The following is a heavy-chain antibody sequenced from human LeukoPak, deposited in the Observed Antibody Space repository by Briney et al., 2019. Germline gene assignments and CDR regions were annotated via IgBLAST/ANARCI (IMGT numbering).Heavy chain of an antibody. CDR1: GGSFSGYY. J-gene: IGHJ4*02. Sequence: SETLSLTCAVYGGSFSGYYWSWIRQPPGKGLEWIGEINHSGSTNYNPSLKSRVTISVDTSKNQFSLKLNSVTAADTAVYYCAREGSGWYMGFDYWGQGTLVTVSS. CDR3: AREGSGWYMGFDY. D-gene: IGHD6-19*01. CDR2: INHSGST. V-gene: IGHV4-34*01.